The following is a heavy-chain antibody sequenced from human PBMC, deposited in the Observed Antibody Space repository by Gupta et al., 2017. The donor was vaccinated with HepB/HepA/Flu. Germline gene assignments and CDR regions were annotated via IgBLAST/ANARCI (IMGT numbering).Heavy chain of an antibody. CDR2: IKQDGSEK. J-gene: IGHJ3*02. Sequence: EVQLVESGGGLVQPGGSLRLSCAASGFTFSSYWMSWVRQAPGKGLEWVANIKQDGSEKYYVESVKGRFTISRDNAKHSLYLQMNSLRAEDTAVYYCARAGGELGRAFDIWGQGTMVTVSS. CDR1: GFTFSSYW. V-gene: IGHV3-7*01. D-gene: IGHD7-27*01. CDR3: ARAGGELGRAFDI.